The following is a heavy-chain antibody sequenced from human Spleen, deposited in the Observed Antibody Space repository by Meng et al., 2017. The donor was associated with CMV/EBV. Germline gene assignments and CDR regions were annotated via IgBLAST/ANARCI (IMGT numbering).Heavy chain of an antibody. J-gene: IGHJ3*02. V-gene: IGHV3-7*01. CDR2: INEDGSQE. CDR3: ASYWNYDDAFDI. Sequence: GESLKISCAASAFTFRTYWMSWVRQAPGKGLEWVANINEDGSQEYYVDSVKGRFTISRDNAKSSLFLQMNSLRAEDTAVYYCASYWNYDDAFDIWGQGTMVTVSS. CDR1: AFTFRTYW. D-gene: IGHD1-7*01.